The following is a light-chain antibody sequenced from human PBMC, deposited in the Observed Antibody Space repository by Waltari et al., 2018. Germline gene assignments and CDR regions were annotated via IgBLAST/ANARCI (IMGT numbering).Light chain of an antibody. CDR1: QSISSW. V-gene: IGKV1-5*03. Sequence: DIQMTQSPSTLSTSVGDRVTITCRASQSISSWLAWYQQKPGKAPKLLIYKASSLKSGVPSRFSGSGSGTEFTVTIRSLQPDDFATYYCQQYNSYPSFGQGTKVEIK. J-gene: IGKJ1*01. CDR2: KAS. CDR3: QQYNSYPS.